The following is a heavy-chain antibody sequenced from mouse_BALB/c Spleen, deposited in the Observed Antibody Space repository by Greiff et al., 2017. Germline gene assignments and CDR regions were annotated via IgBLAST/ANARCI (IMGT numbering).Heavy chain of an antibody. J-gene: IGHJ4*01. D-gene: IGHD2-1*01. Sequence: VMLVESGPGLVAPSQSLSITCTVSGFSLTSYGVHWVRQPPGKGLEWLGVIWAGGSTNYNSALMSRLSISKDNSKSQVFLKMNSLQTDDTAMYYCASYYGNYVSYAMDYWGQGTSVTVSS. CDR3: ASYYGNYVSYAMDY. CDR1: GFSLTSYG. CDR2: IWAGGST. V-gene: IGHV2-9*02.